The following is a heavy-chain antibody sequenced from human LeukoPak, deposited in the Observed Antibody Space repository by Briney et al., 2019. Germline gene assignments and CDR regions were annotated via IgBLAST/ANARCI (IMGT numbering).Heavy chain of an antibody. CDR1: GFTFGDFP. D-gene: IGHD2-15*01. Sequence: GGSLRLPCAASGFTFGDFPMTWVRQAPGKGLEWVGYIRVKAYGGTTEYAASVKGRFDISRDDSKRIAYLQMNRLRTDDTAVYYCTRGSGRFEFWGQGALVTVSS. V-gene: IGHV3-49*04. CDR2: IRVKAYGGTT. J-gene: IGHJ4*02. CDR3: TRGSGRFEF.